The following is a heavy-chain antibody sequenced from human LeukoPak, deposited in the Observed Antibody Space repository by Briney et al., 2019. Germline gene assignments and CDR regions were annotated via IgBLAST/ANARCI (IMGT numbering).Heavy chain of an antibody. CDR3: ARVSPYDILTGYYYYFDY. CDR2: ISGSGGRA. Sequence: GGSLRLSCAASGFIFSSYAMNWVRQAPGKGLEWVSGISGSGGRAYYADSVKGRFTTSRDNSKNTLYLQMSSLRAEDTAVYYCARVSPYDILTGYYYYFDYWGQGTLVTVSS. V-gene: IGHV3-23*01. CDR1: GFIFSSYA. J-gene: IGHJ4*02. D-gene: IGHD3-9*01.